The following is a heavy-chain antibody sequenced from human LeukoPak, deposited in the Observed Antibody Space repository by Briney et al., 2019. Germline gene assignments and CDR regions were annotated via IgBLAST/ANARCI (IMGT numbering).Heavy chain of an antibody. CDR2: IKQDGSEK. J-gene: IGHJ5*02. CDR3: ARDNGEWRLNWFDH. Sequence: GGSLRLSCAASRFTFSNYWMSWVRQAPGKGLEWVANIKQDGSEKNYADSVKGRFTISRDNSKNTLYLQMNSLRAEDTAVYYCARDNGEWRLNWFDHWGQGTLVTVSS. CDR1: RFTFSNYW. D-gene: IGHD2-8*01. V-gene: IGHV3-7*01.